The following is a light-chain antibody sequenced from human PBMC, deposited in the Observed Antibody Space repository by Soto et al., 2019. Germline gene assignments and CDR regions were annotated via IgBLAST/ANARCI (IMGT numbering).Light chain of an antibody. CDR1: QGIGNS. V-gene: IGKV1-27*01. CDR2: SAS. Sequence: DIQMTQSPPSLSASVGDRVTITCRESQGIGNSLAWYQQKPGTVPKLLIYSASTLQSGVPSRFSGSGSGTDFTLTISSLQPEDVAAYYCQKYNTVPATFGQGTRLEIK. CDR3: QKYNTVPAT. J-gene: IGKJ5*01.